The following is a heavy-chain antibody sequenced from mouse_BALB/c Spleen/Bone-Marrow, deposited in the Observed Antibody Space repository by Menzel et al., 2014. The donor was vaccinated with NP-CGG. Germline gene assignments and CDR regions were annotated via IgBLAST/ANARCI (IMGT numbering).Heavy chain of an antibody. D-gene: IGHD1-1*01. Sequence: EVQLQQSGPELVKPGASVKISCKASGYSFTGYFMNWVMQSHGKSLEWIGRINPYNGDTFYNQKFKGKATLTVDKSSSTAHMELRSLASEDSAVYYCARGYYDSSPWFAYWGQGTLVTVSA. CDR3: ARGYYDSSPWFAY. V-gene: IGHV1-20*02. CDR2: INPYNGDT. J-gene: IGHJ3*01. CDR1: GYSFTGYF.